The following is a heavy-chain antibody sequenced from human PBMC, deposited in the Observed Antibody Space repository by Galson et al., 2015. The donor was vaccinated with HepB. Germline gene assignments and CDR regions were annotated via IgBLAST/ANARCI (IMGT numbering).Heavy chain of an antibody. J-gene: IGHJ4*02. Sequence: SLRLSCAASGFTFSSYWMSWVRQAPGRGLEWVANTKHDGSEKYYMDSVRGRFTISRDNTKNSLYLQMDSLRADDTAVYYCASGSRMTDFWGQGTLVTVSS. CDR2: TKHDGSEK. D-gene: IGHD2-15*01. CDR3: ASGSRMTDF. V-gene: IGHV3-7*03. CDR1: GFTFSSYW.